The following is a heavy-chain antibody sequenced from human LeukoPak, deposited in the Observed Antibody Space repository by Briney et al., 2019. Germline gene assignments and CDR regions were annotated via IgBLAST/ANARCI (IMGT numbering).Heavy chain of an antibody. V-gene: IGHV3-33*01. CDR2: IWYDGRNK. CDR3: ARSREMSTP. CDR1: GFTFSSYG. J-gene: IGHJ5*02. D-gene: IGHD5-24*01. Sequence: GGSLRLSCAASGFTFSSYGMHWVRQAPGKGLEWVAVIWYDGRNKYYADSVKGRFTISRDNSKDTLYLQMNSLRAEDTAVYYCARSREMSTPWGQGTLVTVFS.